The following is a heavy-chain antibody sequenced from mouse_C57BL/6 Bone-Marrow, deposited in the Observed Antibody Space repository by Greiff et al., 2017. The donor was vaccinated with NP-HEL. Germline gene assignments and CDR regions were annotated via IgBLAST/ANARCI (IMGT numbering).Heavy chain of an antibody. J-gene: IGHJ3*01. CDR1: GFTISSYA. CDR3: TRDAEGFAY. V-gene: IGHV5-9-1*02. Sequence: EVKLMESGEGLVKPGGSLKLSCAASGFTISSYAMSWVRPTPQTRLEWVAYISSGGDYIYYADTVKGRFTISRDNARNTLYLQMSSLKSEDTAMYYCTRDAEGFAYWGQGTLVTVSA. CDR2: ISSGGDYI.